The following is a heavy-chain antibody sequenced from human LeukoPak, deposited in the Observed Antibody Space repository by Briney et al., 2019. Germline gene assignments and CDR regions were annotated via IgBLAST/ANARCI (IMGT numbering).Heavy chain of an antibody. Sequence: ASVKVSCKASGYTFTSYGISWVRQAPGQGLEWMGWISAYNGNTNYAQKLQGRVTMTTDTSTSTAYMELRSLRSDDTAVYYCARGRRDCSSTSCYIPSSYYYYMDVWGKGTTVTVSS. D-gene: IGHD2-2*02. CDR2: ISAYNGNT. CDR3: ARGRRDCSSTSCYIPSSYYYYMDV. CDR1: GYTFTSYG. J-gene: IGHJ6*03. V-gene: IGHV1-18*01.